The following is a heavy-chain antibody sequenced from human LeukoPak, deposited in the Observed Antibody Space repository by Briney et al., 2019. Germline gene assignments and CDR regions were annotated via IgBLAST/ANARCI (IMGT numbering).Heavy chain of an antibody. Sequence: SETLSLTCAVYGGSFSDYHWSWIRQPPGKGLEWIGYIYYSGSTYYNPSLKSRVTISVDTSKNQFSLKLSSVAAADTAVYYCARDTHCSGGSCYVGWGQGTLVTVSS. V-gene: IGHV4-30-4*01. CDR1: GGSFSDYH. CDR3: ARDTHCSGGSCYVG. D-gene: IGHD2-15*01. CDR2: IYYSGST. J-gene: IGHJ4*02.